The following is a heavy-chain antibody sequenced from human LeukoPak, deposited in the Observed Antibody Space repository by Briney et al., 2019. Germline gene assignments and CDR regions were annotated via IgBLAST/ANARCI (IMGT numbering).Heavy chain of an antibody. D-gene: IGHD3-3*01. CDR2: INSDGSST. V-gene: IGHV3-74*01. CDR3: ARQEGHQSISYYDFWSGYLNENWFDP. J-gene: IGHJ5*02. Sequence: QPGESLTLSCAASGFTFSSYWMHWVRQAPGKGLVWVSRINSDGSSTSYADSVKGRFTISRDNAKNTLYLQMNSLRAEDTAVYYCARQEGHQSISYYDFWSGYLNENWFDPWGQGTLVTVSS. CDR1: GFTFSSYW.